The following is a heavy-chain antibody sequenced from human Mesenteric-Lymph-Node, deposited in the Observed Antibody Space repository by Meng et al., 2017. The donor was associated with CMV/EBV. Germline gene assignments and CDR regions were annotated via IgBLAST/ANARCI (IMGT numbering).Heavy chain of an antibody. CDR1: GFTFDDYG. D-gene: IGHD3-16*01. Sequence: GESLKISCAASGFTFDDYGMSWVRQAPGKGLEWVSGINWNGGSTGYADSVKGRFTISRDNAKNSLYLQMNSLRAEDTALYYCARKKARGATVYYYYGMYVWAKGPRSPSP. CDR3: ARKKARGATVYYYYGMYV. V-gene: IGHV3-20*04. J-gene: IGHJ6*02. CDR2: INWNGGST.